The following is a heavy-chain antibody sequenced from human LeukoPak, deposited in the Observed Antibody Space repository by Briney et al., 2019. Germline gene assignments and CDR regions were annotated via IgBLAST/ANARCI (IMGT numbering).Heavy chain of an antibody. CDR1: GYSFTTYW. D-gene: IGHD2-21*02. Sequence: GESLNISCTGFGYSFTTYWIGWVRPMPGKGLEWMGIIYPGDSDARYSPSLQGQVTISVDKSISTAYLQWSSLKASDTAMYYCARQGRIVVVTTTHDAFDIWGQGTMVTVSS. CDR3: ARQGRIVVVTTTHDAFDI. V-gene: IGHV5-51*01. CDR2: IYPGDSDA. J-gene: IGHJ3*02.